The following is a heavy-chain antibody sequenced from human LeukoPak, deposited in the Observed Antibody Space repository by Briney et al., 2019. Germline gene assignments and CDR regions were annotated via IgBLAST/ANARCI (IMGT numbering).Heavy chain of an antibody. V-gene: IGHV3-11*05. Sequence: AGGSLRLSCEASAFIFSDYHMTWIRQAPGKGLEWVSYISGSSIYTRYADSVKGRFTISRDNAKNSLYLQMNSLRAEDTALYYCVRDISGYYFDYWGQGTLVTVSS. D-gene: IGHD3-22*01. CDR1: AFIFSDYH. CDR2: ISGSSIYT. J-gene: IGHJ4*02. CDR3: VRDISGYYFDY.